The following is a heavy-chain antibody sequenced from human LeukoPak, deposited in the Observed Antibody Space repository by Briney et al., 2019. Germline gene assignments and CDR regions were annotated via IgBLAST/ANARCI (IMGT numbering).Heavy chain of an antibody. CDR3: ARDSSTVTYWYSDL. CDR1: GGSINSFY. CDR2: IYYNGNA. Sequence: SETLSLTCTVSGGSINSFYWSWLRQSPGKGLEWIGYIYYNGNANYNPSLRSRVTMSVDTSKNQLSLKLTSVTAADTAVYYCARDSSTVTYWYSDLWGRGTLVTVSS. V-gene: IGHV4-59*01. J-gene: IGHJ2*01. D-gene: IGHD6-6*01.